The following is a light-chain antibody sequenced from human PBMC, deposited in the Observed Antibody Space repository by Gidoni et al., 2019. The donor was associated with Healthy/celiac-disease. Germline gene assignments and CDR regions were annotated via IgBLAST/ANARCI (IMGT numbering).Light chain of an antibody. V-gene: IGKV3-11*01. CDR3: QQRSNWRT. CDR1: QSVSSY. Sequence: EIVLTQSPATLSLSPGERATLSCRASQSVSSYLAWYQQKPGQAPRLLIYDASSGSGTDFTLTISSLEPEDFAVYYCQQRSNWRTFGQGTKVEIK. CDR2: DAS. J-gene: IGKJ1*01.